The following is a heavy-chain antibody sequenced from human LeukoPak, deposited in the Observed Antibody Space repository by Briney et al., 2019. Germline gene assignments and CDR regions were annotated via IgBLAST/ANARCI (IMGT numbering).Heavy chain of an antibody. Sequence: GGSLRLSCAASGFTFSSYSMHWVRQAPGKGLEWVSYISSSGSTIYYADSVKGRFTISRDNAKNSLYLQMNSLRAEDTAVYYCARFLATPYYYYGMDVWGQGTTVTVSS. V-gene: IGHV3-48*03. CDR3: ARFLATPYYYYGMDV. J-gene: IGHJ6*02. CDR2: ISSSGSTI. CDR1: GFTFSSYS.